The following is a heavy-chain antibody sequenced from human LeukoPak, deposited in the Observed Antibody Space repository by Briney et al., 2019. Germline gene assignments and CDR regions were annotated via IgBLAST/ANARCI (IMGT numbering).Heavy chain of an antibody. CDR3: ASALSSWYYFDY. J-gene: IGHJ4*02. D-gene: IGHD6-13*01. CDR1: GGSTSSYY. Sequence: SETLSLTCTVSGGSTSSYYWSWIRQPPGKGLEWIGYIYYSGSTNYNPSLKSRVTISVDTSKNQFSLKLSSVTAADTAVYYCASALSSWYYFDYWGQGTLVTVSS. CDR2: IYYSGST. V-gene: IGHV4-59*08.